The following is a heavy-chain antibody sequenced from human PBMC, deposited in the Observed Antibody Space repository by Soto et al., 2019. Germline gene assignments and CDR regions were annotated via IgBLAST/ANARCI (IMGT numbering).Heavy chain of an antibody. CDR3: AKESMSVAVSASRVYGMDV. D-gene: IGHD6-6*01. CDR2: TRSNGEYT. CDR1: GFTFSNYA. J-gene: IGHJ6*02. Sequence: PGGSLRLSCAVSGFTFSNYAMTWVRQAPGKGLEWVSTTRSNGEYTYYADSVKGHFTVSRDNSQNALFLEMSSLRAEDTAVYYCAKESMSVAVSASRVYGMDVWGRGTTVTVSS. V-gene: IGHV3-23*01.